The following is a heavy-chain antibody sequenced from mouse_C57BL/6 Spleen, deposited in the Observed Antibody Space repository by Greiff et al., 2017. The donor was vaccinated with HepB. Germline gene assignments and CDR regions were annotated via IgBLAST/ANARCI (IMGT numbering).Heavy chain of an antibody. Sequence: VQLKQSGAELVRPGASVKLSCTASGFNIKDYYMHWVKQRPEQGLEWIGRIDPVDGDTEYAPKFQGKATMTADTSSNTAYLQLSSLTSEDTAVYYCIPYDYFDYWGQGTTLTVSS. CDR3: IPYDYFDY. V-gene: IGHV14-1*01. J-gene: IGHJ2*01. CDR2: IDPVDGDT. D-gene: IGHD2-3*01. CDR1: GFNIKDYY.